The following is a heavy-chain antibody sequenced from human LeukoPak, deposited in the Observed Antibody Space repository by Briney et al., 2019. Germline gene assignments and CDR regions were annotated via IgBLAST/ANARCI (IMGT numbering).Heavy chain of an antibody. Sequence: SQTLSLTCAISGDSVSSNSVAWNWIRQSPSRGLGWLGRTYYRSKWSNDYAISVKSRITINPDTSKNQFSLQLNSVTPGDTAVYYCARGNAATGFDYWGQGSLVTVSS. D-gene: IGHD6-13*01. CDR3: ARGNAATGFDY. V-gene: IGHV6-1*01. CDR2: TYYRSKWSN. J-gene: IGHJ4*02. CDR1: GDSVSSNSVA.